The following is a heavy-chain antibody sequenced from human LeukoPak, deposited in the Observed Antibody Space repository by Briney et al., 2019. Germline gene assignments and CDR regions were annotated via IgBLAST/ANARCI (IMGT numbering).Heavy chain of an antibody. J-gene: IGHJ5*02. Sequence: SETLSLTCTVSGGSICSYYWSWIRQPPGKGLEWIGYIYYSGSTNYNPSLKSRVTISIDTSKNQFSLKLSSVTAADTAVYYCARHPGANWFDPWGQGTLVTVSS. D-gene: IGHD3-10*01. V-gene: IGHV4-59*08. CDR2: IYYSGST. CDR3: ARHPGANWFDP. CDR1: GGSICSYY.